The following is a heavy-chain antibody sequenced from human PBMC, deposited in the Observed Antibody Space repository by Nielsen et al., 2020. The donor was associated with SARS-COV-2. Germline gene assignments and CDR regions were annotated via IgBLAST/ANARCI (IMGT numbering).Heavy chain of an antibody. CDR3: VKGGVYGDYLGYYGMDV. CDR1: GFTFSSYG. J-gene: IGHJ6*02. D-gene: IGHD4-17*01. V-gene: IGHV3-64D*08. CDR2: ITTDGYRT. Sequence: GGSLRLSCSASGFTFSSYGMSWVRQAPGKGLQYVSAITTDGYRTYYADSLKGRFTISRDNFKNTLFLQMSSLRTEDTAVYYCVKGGVYGDYLGYYGMDVWGQGTTVTVSS.